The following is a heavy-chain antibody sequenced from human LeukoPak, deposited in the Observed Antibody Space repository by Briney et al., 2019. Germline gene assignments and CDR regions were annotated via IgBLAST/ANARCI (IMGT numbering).Heavy chain of an antibody. J-gene: IGHJ6*02. CDR3: ARAREDSYDYNGMDD. V-gene: IGHV4-59*01. CDR1: GDSISSYY. Sequence: SETQSLTCTVSGDSISSYYWSWIRQPPGKGLEWIGYIYYSGSTNYNPSLKSRVTISVDTSKNQFSLKLSSVTAADTAVYYCARAREDSYDYNGMDDWGQGTTVTVSS. CDR2: IYYSGST.